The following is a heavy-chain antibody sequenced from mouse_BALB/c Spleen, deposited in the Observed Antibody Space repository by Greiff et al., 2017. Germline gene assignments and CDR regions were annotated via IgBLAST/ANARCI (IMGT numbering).Heavy chain of an antibody. D-gene: IGHD2-4*01. CDR3: ARGEGYDYQRGDYWYFDV. Sequence: DVKLQESGPGLVKPSQSLSLTCSVTGYFITSGYYWNWIRQFPGNKLEWMGYISYDGSNNYNPSLKNRISITRDTSKNQFFLKLNSVTTEDTATYYCARGEGYDYQRGDYWYFDVWGAGTTVTVSS. CDR1: GYFITSGYY. J-gene: IGHJ1*01. CDR2: ISYDGSN. V-gene: IGHV3-6*02.